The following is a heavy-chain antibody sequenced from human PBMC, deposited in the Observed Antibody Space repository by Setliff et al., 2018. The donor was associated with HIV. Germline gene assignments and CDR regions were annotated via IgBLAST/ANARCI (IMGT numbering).Heavy chain of an antibody. J-gene: IGHJ4*02. V-gene: IGHV3-48*03. CDR2: ISSSGSTI. CDR1: GFTFSSFE. Sequence: GSLRLSCAASGFTFSSFEMNWVRQAPGKGLEWVSYISSSGSTIYYADSVKGRFAISRDNAKNSLSLQMNSLRAEDTAVYYCARDRGGWDTAMGYFDYWGQGTLVTVSS. CDR3: ARDRGGWDTAMGYFDY. D-gene: IGHD5-18*01.